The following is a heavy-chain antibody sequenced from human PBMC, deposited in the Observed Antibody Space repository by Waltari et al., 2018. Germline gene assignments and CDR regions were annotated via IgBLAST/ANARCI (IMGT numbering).Heavy chain of an antibody. CDR3: ARTIADIVATIRDYYYYYVDV. J-gene: IGHJ6*03. CDR2: IIPILGIA. D-gene: IGHD5-12*01. Sequence: QVQLVQSGAEVKKPGSSVKVSCKASGGTFSSYAISWVRQAPGQGLEWMGGIIPILGIANYAQKFQGRVTITADKSTSTAYMELSSLRSEDTAVYYCARTIADIVATIRDYYYYYVDVWGKGTTVTVSS. V-gene: IGHV1-69*10. CDR1: GGTFSSYA.